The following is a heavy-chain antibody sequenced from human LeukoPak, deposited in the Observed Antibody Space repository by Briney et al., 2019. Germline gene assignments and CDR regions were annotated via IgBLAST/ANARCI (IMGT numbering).Heavy chain of an antibody. D-gene: IGHD5-18*01. V-gene: IGHV1-2*02. CDR3: ARFGGLKRAGYSYGYGVDY. CDR2: INPNSGGT. Sequence: RASVKVSCKTSGYTFTAYYMHGVRQAPGQGLEWMGWINPNSGGTNYAQKFQGRVTMTRVTSISTAYMELSRLRSDDTAVYYCARFGGLKRAGYSYGYGVDYWGQGTLVTVSS. CDR1: GYTFTAYY. J-gene: IGHJ4*02.